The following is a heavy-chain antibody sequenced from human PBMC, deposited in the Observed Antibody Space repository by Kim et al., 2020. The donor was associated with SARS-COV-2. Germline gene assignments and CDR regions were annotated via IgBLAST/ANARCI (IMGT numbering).Heavy chain of an antibody. V-gene: IGHV3-30*18. CDR3: AKAQYEGSGSFFFDY. D-gene: IGHD3-10*01. CDR1: GFTFSSYG. Sequence: GGSLRLSCAASGFTFSSYGMHWVRQAPGKGLEWVAVISYDGSNKYYADSVKGRFTISRDNSKNTLYLQMNSLRAEDTAVYYCAKAQYEGSGSFFFDYWGQGTLVTVSS. CDR2: ISYDGSNK. J-gene: IGHJ4*02.